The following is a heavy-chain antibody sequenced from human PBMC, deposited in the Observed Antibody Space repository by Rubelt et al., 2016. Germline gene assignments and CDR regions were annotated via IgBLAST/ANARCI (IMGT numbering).Heavy chain of an antibody. D-gene: IGHD3-16*01. Sequence: EVQLLESGGGLVQPGGSLRLSCAASGFTFSSYAMTWVRQAPGKGLELVSSIRGSGGGTSYADSVKGRFTISRENVKNTLYLQMNSLRAEDTAGYYCASPTGGDGPVWGQGTTVTVSS. V-gene: IGHV3-23*01. CDR1: GFTFSSYA. CDR3: ASPTGGDGPV. J-gene: IGHJ6*02. CDR2: IRGSGGGT.